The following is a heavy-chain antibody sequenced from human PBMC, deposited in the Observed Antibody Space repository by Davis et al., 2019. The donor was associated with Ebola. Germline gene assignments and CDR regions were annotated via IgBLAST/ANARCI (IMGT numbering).Heavy chain of an antibody. CDR3: ARGYYYDSSGPGWFDP. D-gene: IGHD3-22*01. J-gene: IGHJ5*02. CDR1: GFTFSNYR. V-gene: IGHV3-74*01. CDR2: IKNDGSSA. Sequence: HTGGSLRLSCAPSGFTFSNYRMHWVRHDPGTRLVWVSRIKNDGSSANYADSVKGRFTISRDNAKNSLYLQMNSLRDEDTAVYYCARGYYYDSSGPGWFDPWGQGTLVTVSS.